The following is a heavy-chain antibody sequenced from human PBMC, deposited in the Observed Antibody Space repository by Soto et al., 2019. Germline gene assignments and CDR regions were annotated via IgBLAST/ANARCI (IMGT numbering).Heavy chain of an antibody. V-gene: IGHV3-11*01. CDR1: GFTFSDYY. CDR3: ARQYISGWSPGYNWYDP. Sequence: QVQLVESGGGLVKPGGSLRLSCAASGFTFSDYYMSWIRQAPGKGLEWISYISSSGTMINYADSVKGRFTTSRDNVKNALYLQMNSLRAENRAVYYCARQYISGWSPGYNWYDPWGQGTLVSVSS. D-gene: IGHD6-19*01. J-gene: IGHJ5*02. CDR2: ISSSGTMI.